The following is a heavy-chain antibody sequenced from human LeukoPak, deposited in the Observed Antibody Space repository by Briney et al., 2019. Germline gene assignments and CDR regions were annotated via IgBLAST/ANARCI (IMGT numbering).Heavy chain of an antibody. D-gene: IGHD1-1*01. CDR1: GGSISSYY. CDR2: IYYSVTT. J-gene: IGHJ6*03. CDR3: ARVSWFPGTSYYYMDV. V-gene: IGHV4-59*01. Sequence: SETLSLTCTVSGGSISSYYWSWIRQPPGKGLEWIGYIYYSVTTNYNPSLKSRVTISVDTSKNQFSLKLSSVTAADTAVYYCARVSWFPGTSYYYMDVWGKGTTVTVSS.